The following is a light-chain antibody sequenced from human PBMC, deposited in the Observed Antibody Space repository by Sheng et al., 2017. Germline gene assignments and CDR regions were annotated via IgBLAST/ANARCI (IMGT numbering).Light chain of an antibody. Sequence: QSVLTQPPSASGTPGQRVTISCSGSSSNIGSNYVYWYQQLPGTAPKLLIYSNNQRPSGVPDRFSGSKSGTSASLAISGLQSEDEADYYCAAWDDSLNAVVFGGGTKLTVL. V-gene: IGLV1-44*01. CDR3: AAWDDSLNAVV. CDR2: SNN. CDR1: SSNIGSNY. J-gene: IGLJ2*01.